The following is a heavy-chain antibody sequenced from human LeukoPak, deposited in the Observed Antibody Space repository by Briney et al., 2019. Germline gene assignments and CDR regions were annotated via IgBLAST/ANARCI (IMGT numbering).Heavy chain of an antibody. V-gene: IGHV1-3*01. CDR1: GYTFTSYA. CDR2: INAGNGNT. Sequence: GASVKVSCKASGYTFTSYAMHWVRQAPGQRLEWMGWINAGNGNTKYSQKFQGRVTITRDTSASTAYMELSSLRSEDTAVYYCARAADASSGWYRERVFDYWGQGTLVTVSS. J-gene: IGHJ4*02. D-gene: IGHD6-19*01. CDR3: ARAADASSGWYRERVFDY.